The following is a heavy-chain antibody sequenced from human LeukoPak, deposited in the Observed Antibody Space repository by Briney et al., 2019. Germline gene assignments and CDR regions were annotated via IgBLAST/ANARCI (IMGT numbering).Heavy chain of an antibody. J-gene: IGHJ6*03. CDR3: AKDLYSGWNTNYYYYYMDV. CDR2: ISGNAGST. CDR1: GFTFGSYA. V-gene: IGHV3-23*01. D-gene: IGHD6-19*01. Sequence: GGSLRLSCAASGFTFGSYAMSWVRQAPGKGLEWVSAISGNAGSTYYGDFVKGRFSISRDNSENTLYLQMNSLSAADTAVYYCAKDLYSGWNTNYYYYYMDVWGKGTTVTVSS.